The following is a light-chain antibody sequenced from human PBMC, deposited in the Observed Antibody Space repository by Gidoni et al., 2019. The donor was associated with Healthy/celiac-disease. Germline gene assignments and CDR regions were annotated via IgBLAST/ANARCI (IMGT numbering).Light chain of an antibody. CDR1: QGISSY. Sequence: IRLTQSPSSLSASTGDRVTITCRASQGISSYLAWYQQKPGKAPKLLIYAASTLQSGVPSRFSGSVSGTDFTLTISCLQSEDFATYYCQQYYSYPYTFGQGTKLEIK. V-gene: IGKV1-8*01. J-gene: IGKJ2*01. CDR2: AAS. CDR3: QQYYSYPYT.